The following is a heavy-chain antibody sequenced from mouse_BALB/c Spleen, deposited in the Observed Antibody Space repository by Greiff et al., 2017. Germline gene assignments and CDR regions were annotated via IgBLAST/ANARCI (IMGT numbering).Heavy chain of an antibody. J-gene: IGHJ3*01. CDR1: GYTFSSYW. V-gene: IGHV1-9*01. CDR2: ILPGSGST. CDR3: ARYDGDDSFAY. Sequence: QVQLQQSGAELMKPGASVKISCKATGYTFSSYWIEWVKQRPGHGLEWIGEILPGSGSTNYNEKFKGKATFTADTSSNTAYMQLSSLTSEDSAVYYCARYDGDDSFAYWGQGTLVTVSA. D-gene: IGHD2-3*01.